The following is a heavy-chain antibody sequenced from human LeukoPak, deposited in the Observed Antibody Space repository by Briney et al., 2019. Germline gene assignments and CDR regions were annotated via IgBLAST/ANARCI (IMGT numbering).Heavy chain of an antibody. V-gene: IGHV3-74*01. D-gene: IGHD1-26*01. Sequence: PGGSLRLSCAASGFSSSNYWMHWVRQAPGKGLVWVSRINSDGSSTSYADSVKGRFTISRDNAKNTLYLQMNSLRAEDTAVYYCASLDLVGATHPFDYWGQGTLVTVSS. CDR1: GFSSSNYW. CDR3: ASLDLVGATHPFDY. J-gene: IGHJ4*02. CDR2: INSDGSST.